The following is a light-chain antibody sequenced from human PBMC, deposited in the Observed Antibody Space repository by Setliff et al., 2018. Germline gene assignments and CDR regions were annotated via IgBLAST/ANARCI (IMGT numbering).Light chain of an antibody. CDR1: SSDVGAYTL. V-gene: IGLV2-23*02. J-gene: IGLJ3*02. Sequence: QSALAQPASVSGSPGQSITISCTGTSSDVGAYTLVSWYQQHPGKAPKVLIFDVSKRPSGVSNRFSGSKSGNSASLTISGLQAEDEADYYCCSYAGDFILVFGGGTKVTAL. CDR3: CSYAGDFILV. CDR2: DVS.